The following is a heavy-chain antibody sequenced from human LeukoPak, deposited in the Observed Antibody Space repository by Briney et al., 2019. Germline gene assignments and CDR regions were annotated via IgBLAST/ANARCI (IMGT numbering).Heavy chain of an antibody. Sequence: SETLSLTCTVSGGSISSYYWSWIRQPPGKGLEWIGYIYYSGSTNYNPSLKSRVTISVDTSKNQFSLKLSSVTAADTAVYYCVRNSSSPPYYYYGMDVWGQGTTVTVSS. CDR2: IYYSGST. J-gene: IGHJ6*02. CDR1: GGSISSYY. V-gene: IGHV4-59*01. CDR3: VRNSSSPPYYYYGMDV. D-gene: IGHD6-6*01.